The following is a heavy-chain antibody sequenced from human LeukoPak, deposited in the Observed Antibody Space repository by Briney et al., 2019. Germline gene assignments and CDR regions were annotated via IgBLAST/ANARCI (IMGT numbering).Heavy chain of an antibody. CDR2: ISGSGGST. CDR3: AKDPGRQQLVLGYMDV. CDR1: GFTFSSYA. J-gene: IGHJ6*03. Sequence: GGSLRLSCAASGFTFSSYAMSWVRQAPGKELEWVSAISGSGGSTYYADSVKGRFTISRDNSKNMLYLQMNSLRAEDTAVYYCAKDPGRQQLVLGYMDVWGKGTTVTVSS. V-gene: IGHV3-23*01. D-gene: IGHD6-13*01.